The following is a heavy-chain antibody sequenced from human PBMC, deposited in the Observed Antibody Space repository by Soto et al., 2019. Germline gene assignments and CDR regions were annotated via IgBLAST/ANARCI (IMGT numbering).Heavy chain of an antibody. V-gene: IGHV3-74*01. CDR1: GFTFSSHW. D-gene: IGHD3-10*01. CDR3: TRDIGGKGAY. CDR2: IDEYGSTI. Sequence: EVQLVESGGGLVQPGGSLRLSCAASGFTFSSHWMHWVRQVPGKGLLWVSRIDEYGSTINYADSVKGRFTISRDNAKNTLYLEMNSLRAEDTALYYCTRDIGGKGAYWGQGILVTVSS. J-gene: IGHJ4*02.